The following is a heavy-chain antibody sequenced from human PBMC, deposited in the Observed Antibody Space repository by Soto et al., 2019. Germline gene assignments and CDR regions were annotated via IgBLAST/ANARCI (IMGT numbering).Heavy chain of an antibody. Sequence: SETLSLTCAVYGGSFSGYYWSWIRQPPGKGLEWIGEINHSGSTNYNPSLKSRVTVSVDTSKNQFSLKLSSVTAADTAVYYCARGKLSDYVWGSYRYHFDYWGQGTVVTVSS. J-gene: IGHJ4*02. V-gene: IGHV4-34*01. CDR2: INHSGST. D-gene: IGHD3-16*02. CDR1: GGSFSGYY. CDR3: ARGKLSDYVWGSYRYHFDY.